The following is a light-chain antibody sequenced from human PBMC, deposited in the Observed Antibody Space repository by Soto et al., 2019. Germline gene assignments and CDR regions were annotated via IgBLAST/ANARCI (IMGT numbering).Light chain of an antibody. CDR1: SSNIGTNY. CDR3: AAWDDSLSVV. Sequence: QAVVTQPPSASGTPGQRVSISCSGSSSNIGTNYVYWYQQLPGTAPKLVIYRNNQRPSGVPDRFSGSKSGTSASLAISGLRSEDEADYYCAAWDDSLSVVFGGGTKVTVL. J-gene: IGLJ2*01. CDR2: RNN. V-gene: IGLV1-47*01.